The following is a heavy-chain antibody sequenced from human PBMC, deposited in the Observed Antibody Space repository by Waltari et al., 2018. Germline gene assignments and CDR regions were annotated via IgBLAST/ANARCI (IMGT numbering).Heavy chain of an antibody. CDR3: TKRTALDGMDV. D-gene: IGHD5-18*01. J-gene: IGHJ6*02. V-gene: IGHV4-39*01. CDR2: ISYTGTT. Sequence: QLQLQESGRGLVKPSETLSLTCSVSGGSISSSSYFWGWTRQPPGKGLEWIGSISYTGTTNYNPSFESRLTLSIDTSKNQFSLKLTSVTAADTAVYYCTKRTALDGMDVWGQGATVTVSS. CDR1: GGSISSSSYF.